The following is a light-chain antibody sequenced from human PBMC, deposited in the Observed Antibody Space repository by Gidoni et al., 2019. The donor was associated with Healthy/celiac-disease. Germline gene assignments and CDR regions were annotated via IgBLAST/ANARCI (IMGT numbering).Light chain of an antibody. CDR1: QGISSY. CDR3: QQYYSYPYT. J-gene: IGKJ2*01. CDR2: AAS. V-gene: IGKV1-8*01. Sequence: AIRMTQSPSSFSASTGDRVTITCRASQGISSYLAWYQQKPGKAPKLLIYAASTLQSGVPSSFSGSGSGTDFTLTISCLQSEDFATYYCQQYYSYPYTFGQGTKLEI.